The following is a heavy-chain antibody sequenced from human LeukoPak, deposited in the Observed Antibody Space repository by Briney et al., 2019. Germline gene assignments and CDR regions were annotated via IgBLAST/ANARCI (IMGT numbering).Heavy chain of an antibody. CDR3: ARVGHREANY. CDR2: ISSSSSYI. J-gene: IGHJ4*02. CDR1: GFTFSSYS. V-gene: IGHV3-21*01. Sequence: GGSLRLSCAASGFTFSSYSMNWVRQAPRKGLEWVSSISSSSSYIYYADSVKGRFTISRDNAKNSLYLQMNSLRAEDTAVYYCARVGHREANYWGQGTLVTVSS. D-gene: IGHD1-26*01.